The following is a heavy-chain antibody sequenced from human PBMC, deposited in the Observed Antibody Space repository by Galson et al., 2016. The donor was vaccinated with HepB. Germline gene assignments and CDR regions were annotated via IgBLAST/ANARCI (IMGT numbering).Heavy chain of an antibody. CDR2: IKSKGDGETT. V-gene: IGHV3-15*07. Sequence: SLRLSCAGSGFTFSHAWLNWVRQAPGKGLEWVGRIKSKGDGETTDYAAPVKGRFTVSRDDSKNTLYLQMNSLKTEDTAVYHCTTSVGANEFDYWGRGTLSPSPQ. D-gene: IGHD1-26*01. J-gene: IGHJ4*02. CDR1: GFTFSHAW. CDR3: TTSVGANEFDY.